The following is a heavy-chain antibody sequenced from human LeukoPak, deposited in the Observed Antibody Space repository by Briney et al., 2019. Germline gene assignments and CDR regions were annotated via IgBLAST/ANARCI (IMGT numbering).Heavy chain of an antibody. Sequence: SETLSLTCTVSGYSISSGYYWGWIRQPPGKGLEWIGSIYHSGSTYYNPSLKSRVTISVDTSKNQFSLKLSSVTAADTAVYYCARGRRQSYYYGSGSYSTSAFDPWGQGTLVTVSS. D-gene: IGHD3-10*01. J-gene: IGHJ5*02. CDR1: GYSISSGYY. CDR2: IYHSGST. V-gene: IGHV4-38-2*02. CDR3: ARGRRQSYYYGSGSYSTSAFDP.